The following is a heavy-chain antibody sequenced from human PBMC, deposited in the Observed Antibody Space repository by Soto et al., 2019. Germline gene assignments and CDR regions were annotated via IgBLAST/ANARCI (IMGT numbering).Heavy chain of an antibody. D-gene: IGHD3-10*01. CDR1: GGSISSYY. Sequence: QVQLQESGPGLVKPSETLSLTCTVSGGSISSYYWSWIRQPPGKGLEWIGYIYYSGSTNYNPSLQSRVTISVATSKNQFSLKLSSVTAADTAVYYCARTYYGSGSATFDPWGQGTLVTVSS. V-gene: IGHV4-59*01. CDR3: ARTYYGSGSATFDP. J-gene: IGHJ5*02. CDR2: IYYSGST.